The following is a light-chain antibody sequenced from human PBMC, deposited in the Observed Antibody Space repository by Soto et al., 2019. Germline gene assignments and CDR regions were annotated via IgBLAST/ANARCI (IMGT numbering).Light chain of an antibody. J-gene: IGLJ2*01. Sequence: QSVLTQPASVSGSPGQSITISCTGTSSGVGSYDLVSWYQQHPGKAPKLMIYEGSKRPSGVSNRFSGSKSGNTASLTISGLQAEDESDYYCCSYAGESTLVFGGGTKLTVL. V-gene: IGLV2-23*01. CDR3: CSYAGESTLV. CDR1: SSGVGSYDL. CDR2: EGS.